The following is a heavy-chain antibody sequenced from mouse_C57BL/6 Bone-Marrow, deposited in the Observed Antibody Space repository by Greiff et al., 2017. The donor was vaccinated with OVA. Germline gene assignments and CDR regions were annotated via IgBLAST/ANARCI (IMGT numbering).Heavy chain of an antibody. CDR3: ASGVCLCGGDRYFDV. CDR2: IDPEDGET. CDR1: GFNIKDYY. D-gene: IGHD1-1*02. V-gene: IGHV14-2*01. Sequence: VQLQQSGAELVKPGASVKLSCTASGFNIKDYYMHWVKQRTEQGLKWIGRIDPEDGETKYAPKFQGKATITADTSSNTDYLPLSSLASEDTAVYYGASGVCLCGGDRYFDVWGTGATVTVSS. J-gene: IGHJ1*03.